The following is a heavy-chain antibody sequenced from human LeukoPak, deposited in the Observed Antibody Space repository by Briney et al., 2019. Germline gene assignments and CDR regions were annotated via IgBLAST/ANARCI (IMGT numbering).Heavy chain of an antibody. Sequence: GGSLRLSCAASGFTFSSYGMHWVRQAPGKGLEWVAVISYDGSNKYYADSVKGRFTISRDNSKNTLYLQMNSLRAEDTAVYYCARAYGDYGGDAFDIWGQGTMVTVSS. D-gene: IGHD4-17*01. CDR3: ARAYGDYGGDAFDI. CDR2: ISYDGSNK. J-gene: IGHJ3*02. CDR1: GFTFSSYG. V-gene: IGHV3-30*03.